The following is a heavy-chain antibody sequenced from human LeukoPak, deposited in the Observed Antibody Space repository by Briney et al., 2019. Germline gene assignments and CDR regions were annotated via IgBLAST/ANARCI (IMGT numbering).Heavy chain of an antibody. D-gene: IGHD6-13*01. J-gene: IGHJ5*02. V-gene: IGHV1-2*06. Sequence: GASVKVSCKASGYTFTGHYMHWVRQAPGQGLELMGRINPNSGGTNFAQKFQGRVTMTRDTSISTSYLELNSLRSDDTAVYYCAREVGYSSSWYGRFDPWGQGTLVTVSS. CDR1: GYTFTGHY. CDR3: AREVGYSSSWYGRFDP. CDR2: INPNSGGT.